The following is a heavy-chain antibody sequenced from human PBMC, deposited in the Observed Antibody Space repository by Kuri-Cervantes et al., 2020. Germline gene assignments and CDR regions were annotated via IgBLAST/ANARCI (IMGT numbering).Heavy chain of an antibody. J-gene: IGHJ6*03. V-gene: IGHV1-18*01. CDR3: ARAGVRWVPATPPWYMDV. Sequence: ASVKVSCKASGYTFTSYGISWVRQAPGQGLEWMGWISTDNGNTNSAQKFQGRVTMSTDTSTSTAYMEVRGLRFDDTATYFCARAGVRWVPATPPWYMDVWGAGTTVTVSS. CDR2: ISTDNGNT. CDR1: GYTFTSYG. D-gene: IGHD2-15*01.